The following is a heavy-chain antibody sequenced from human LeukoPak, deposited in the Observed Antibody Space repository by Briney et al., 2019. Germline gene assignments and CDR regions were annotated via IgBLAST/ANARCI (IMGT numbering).Heavy chain of an antibody. CDR3: AKDLVETYYYDSSGYYLPDDY. CDR2: INPNSGGT. Sequence: GASVKVSCKASGYTFTGYYMHWVRQAPGQGLEWMGWINPNSGGTNYAQKFQGRVTMTRDTSISTAYMELSRLRSDDTAVYYCAKDLVETYYYDSSGYYLPDDYWGQGTLVTVSS. V-gene: IGHV1-2*02. J-gene: IGHJ4*02. CDR1: GYTFTGYY. D-gene: IGHD3-22*01.